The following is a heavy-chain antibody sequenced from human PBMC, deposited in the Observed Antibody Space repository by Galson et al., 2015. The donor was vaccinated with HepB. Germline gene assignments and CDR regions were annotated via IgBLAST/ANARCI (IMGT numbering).Heavy chain of an antibody. J-gene: IGHJ6*03. Sequence: SLRLSCAASGFTFSDYYMSWIRQASGKGLEWVSFISTTSSYTNYADSVKGRFTISRDNAKNSLYLQMNSLRAEDTALYYCARLPAANIYYHYYMDVWGKGTTVTVSS. V-gene: IGHV3-11*06. D-gene: IGHD2-2*01. CDR2: ISTTSSYT. CDR1: GFTFSDYY. CDR3: ARLPAANIYYHYYMDV.